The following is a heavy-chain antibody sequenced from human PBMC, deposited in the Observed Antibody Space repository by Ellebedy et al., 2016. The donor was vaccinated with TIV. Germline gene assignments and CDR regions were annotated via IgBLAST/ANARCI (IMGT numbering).Heavy chain of an antibody. CDR3: AKLNDNRGYDYYGMDV. Sequence: GGSLRLSCKGSGYTFANYWIAWVRQMPGKGLESKGIIYPGDSDTTYSPSFQGPLTISADKSISTVYLQWRSLRASDTDTYYCAKLNDNRGYDYYGMDVWGQGTTVTVSS. V-gene: IGHV5-51*01. CDR1: GYTFANYW. CDR2: IYPGDSDT. J-gene: IGHJ6*02. D-gene: IGHD3-22*01.